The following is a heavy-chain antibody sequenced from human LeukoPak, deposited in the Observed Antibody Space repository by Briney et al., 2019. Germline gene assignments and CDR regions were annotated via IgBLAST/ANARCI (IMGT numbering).Heavy chain of an antibody. D-gene: IGHD2/OR15-2a*01. CDR1: GFTFRSYW. CDR3: ARSNYDSTTFYYHLDL. CDR2: IHPDGSVT. V-gene: IGHV3-7*01. Sequence: PGGSLRLSCAASGFTFRSYWMSWVRQAPGKGLEWVAIIHPDGSVTRYGDFVKGRFTISRDNAENTLSLQMNSLSAEDTAVYYCARSNYDSTTFYYHLDLWGQETLVTVSS. J-gene: IGHJ5*02.